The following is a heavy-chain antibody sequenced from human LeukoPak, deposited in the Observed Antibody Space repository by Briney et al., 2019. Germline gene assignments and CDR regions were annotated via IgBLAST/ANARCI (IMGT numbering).Heavy chain of an antibody. CDR3: ARSLDDYGDYVVRYYYYGMDV. CDR1: GDSVSSNSAA. Sequence: TSQTLSLTCAISGDSVSSNSAAWNWIRQSPSRGLEWLGRTYYRSKWYSDYAVSVKSRITINPDTSKNQFSLQLNSVTPEDTAVYYCARSLDDYGDYVVRYYYYGMDVWGQGTTVTVSS. D-gene: IGHD4-17*01. V-gene: IGHV6-1*01. CDR2: TYYRSKWYS. J-gene: IGHJ6*02.